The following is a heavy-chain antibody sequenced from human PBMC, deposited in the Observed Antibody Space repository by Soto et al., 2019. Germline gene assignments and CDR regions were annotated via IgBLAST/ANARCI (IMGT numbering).Heavy chain of an antibody. CDR1: GFTFSMYA. V-gene: IGHV3-23*01. D-gene: IGHD3-3*02. CDR3: AKGRSSPSLERSLNWLDP. CDR2: ISGSGGNT. Sequence: EVQLLESGGGLVQPGGSLRLSCAASGFTFSMYAMSWVRQAPGQGLECVSGISGSGGNTHYADSVKGRFTISRDNSQNTLSLQINRLRDDDKAVYYCAKGRSSPSLERSLNWLDPWGQGTLVTVSS. J-gene: IGHJ5*02.